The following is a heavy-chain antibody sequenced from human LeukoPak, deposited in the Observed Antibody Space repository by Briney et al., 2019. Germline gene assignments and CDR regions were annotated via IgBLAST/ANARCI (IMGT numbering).Heavy chain of an antibody. J-gene: IGHJ4*02. CDR1: GFFFSGYW. CDR2: IKKDGSEN. D-gene: IGHD3-3*01. V-gene: IGHV3-7*04. Sequence: PVGSLRLSCAASGFFFSGYWMSWVRQPPGKGLEGVTNIKKDGSENFYVDSVKGRFSISRDNTKNSLYLQMNSLRAEDTAVYYCARGQNDFWSGYFDYWGQGILVTVSS. CDR3: ARGQNDFWSGYFDY.